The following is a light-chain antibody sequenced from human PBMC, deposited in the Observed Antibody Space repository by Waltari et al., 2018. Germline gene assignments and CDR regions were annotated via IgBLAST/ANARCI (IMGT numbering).Light chain of an antibody. J-gene: IGKJ1*01. V-gene: IGKV4-1*01. CDR3: QQYYATPRT. CDR1: QNVFYSSNDKNS. Sequence: DIVMTQSPDSLAVSLGERATIKCKSSQNVFYSSNDKNSLAWYQQKPGQPPKLLIYWAFTRAAGVPDRFSCSGSGTDFTLTISSLQAEDVSLYFCQQYYATPRTFGQVTRVEIK. CDR2: WAF.